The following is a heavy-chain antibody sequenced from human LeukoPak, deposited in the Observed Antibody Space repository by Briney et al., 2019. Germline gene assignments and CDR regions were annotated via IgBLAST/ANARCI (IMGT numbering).Heavy chain of an antibody. D-gene: IGHD4-11*01. CDR2: INPKTGGT. J-gene: IGHJ6*03. Sequence: ASVTVSCKASGYTFTGYYIHWARQAPGQGLEWVGWINPKTGGTNYAQKFLDRVTITTDMSTSTAYMELIRLRTPATAVYFCVRGSSKYVFGYYMDVWGKGTTIIVSS. CDR1: GYTFTGYY. V-gene: IGHV1-2*02. CDR3: VRGSSKYVFGYYMDV.